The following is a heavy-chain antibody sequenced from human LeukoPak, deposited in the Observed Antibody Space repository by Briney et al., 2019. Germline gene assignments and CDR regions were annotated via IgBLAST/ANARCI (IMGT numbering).Heavy chain of an antibody. J-gene: IGHJ5*02. V-gene: IGHV4-59*01. CDR2: IYYSGST. Sequence: SETLSLTCTVSGGSISSYYWSWIRQPPGKGLEWIGYIYYSGSTNYNPSLKSRVTISVDTSKNQFSLKLSSVTAADTAVYYCARDQVYCTNGVCEADWFDPWGQGTLVTVSS. CDR3: ARDQVYCTNGVCEADWFDP. D-gene: IGHD2-8*01. CDR1: GGSISSYY.